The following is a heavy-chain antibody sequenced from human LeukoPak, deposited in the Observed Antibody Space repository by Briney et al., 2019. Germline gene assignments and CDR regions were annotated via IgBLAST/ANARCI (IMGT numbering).Heavy chain of an antibody. Sequence: SETLSLTCTVSGDSISSLYRSWIRQSAGKGLEWIGRIHTTGGTKYNPSLISRVTMSVDTSKNQFSLTLSSVTAADTALYYCARGSPGVGASYWFDYWGQGNLVTVSS. CDR3: ARGSPGVGASYWFDY. D-gene: IGHD1-26*01. CDR1: GDSISSLY. CDR2: IHTTGGT. J-gene: IGHJ4*02. V-gene: IGHV4-4*07.